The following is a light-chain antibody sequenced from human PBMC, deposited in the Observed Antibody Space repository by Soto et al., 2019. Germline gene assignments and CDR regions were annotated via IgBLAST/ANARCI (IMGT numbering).Light chain of an antibody. Sequence: IQMTQSPSSLSASVGDRVTITCRASHNIERWMAWYQQKPGKAPKLLIYDASSLETGVPSSFSGSGSGTEFSLTISSLQPEDFATYFCQQLHSYPFTFGQGTRLEIK. CDR1: HNIERW. V-gene: IGKV1-5*01. CDR2: DAS. J-gene: IGKJ5*01. CDR3: QQLHSYPFT.